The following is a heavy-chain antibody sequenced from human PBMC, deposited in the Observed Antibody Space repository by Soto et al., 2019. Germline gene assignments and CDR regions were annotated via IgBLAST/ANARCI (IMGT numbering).Heavy chain of an antibody. CDR2: IYYSGST. J-gene: IGHJ4*02. CDR1: GGSISSDY. V-gene: IGHV4-59*01. Sequence: PSETLSLTCTVSGGSISSDYWSWIRQPPGKGLEWIGYIYYSGSTNYNPSLKSRVTISVDTSKNQFSLKLSSVTAADTAVYYCARRHGASFDYWGRGTLVTVSS. D-gene: IGHD4-17*01. CDR3: ARRHGASFDY.